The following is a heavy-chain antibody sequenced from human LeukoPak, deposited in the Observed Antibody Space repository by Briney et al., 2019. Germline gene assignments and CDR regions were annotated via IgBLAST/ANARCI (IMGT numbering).Heavy chain of an antibody. Sequence: GGSLRLSCAASGFTFSSYAMSWVRQAPGKGLEWVSAISDSGGSTYYADSVKGRFTISRDNSKNTLYLQMNSLRAEDTAVYYCAKDQQPLVRGVILPDYWGQGTLVTVYS. V-gene: IGHV3-23*01. D-gene: IGHD3-10*01. CDR1: GFTFSSYA. CDR3: AKDQQPLVRGVILPDY. J-gene: IGHJ4*02. CDR2: ISDSGGST.